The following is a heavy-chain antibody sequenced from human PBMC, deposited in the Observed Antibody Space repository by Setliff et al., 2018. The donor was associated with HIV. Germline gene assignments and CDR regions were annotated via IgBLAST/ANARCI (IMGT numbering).Heavy chain of an antibody. J-gene: IGHJ3*02. CDR3: ARVLYRGGGYYDSSGYWGDAFDI. CDR2: ISWNSGSI. CDR1: GFTFDDYA. V-gene: IGHV3-9*01. Sequence: PGGSLRLSCAASGFTFDDYAMHWVRQAPGKGLEWVSGISWNSGSIGYADSVKGRFTISKDNAKNSLYLQMNSLRAEDTALYYCARVLYRGGGYYDSSGYWGDAFDIWGQGTMVTVS. D-gene: IGHD3-22*01.